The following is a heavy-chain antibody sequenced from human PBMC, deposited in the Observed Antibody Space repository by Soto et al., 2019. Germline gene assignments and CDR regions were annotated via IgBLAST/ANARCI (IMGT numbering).Heavy chain of an antibody. CDR1: GFTFSSYA. J-gene: IGHJ4*02. Sequence: EVQLVESGGGLVQPGGSLRLSCAASGFTFSSYAMHWVRLAPGKGLEYVSAISSNGGSTYYANSVKGRFTISRDNSKNTLYLQMGSLRAEDMTVYSCAREVVTGTADYWGQGTLVTLSS. D-gene: IGHD1-20*01. CDR2: ISSNGGST. V-gene: IGHV3-64*01. CDR3: AREVVTGTADY.